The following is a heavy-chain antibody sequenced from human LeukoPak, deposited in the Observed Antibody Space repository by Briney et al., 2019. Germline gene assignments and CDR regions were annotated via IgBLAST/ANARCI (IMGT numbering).Heavy chain of an antibody. D-gene: IGHD5-24*01. V-gene: IGHV3-30*02. CDR3: AKGGDGYNYGSYFDY. CDR1: GFTFSSYG. J-gene: IGHJ4*02. CDR2: IRYDGNSE. Sequence: GGSLRLSCAAPGFTFSSYGMHSVRQAPGKGLERVALIRYDGNSEFYVDSVKGRFTISRDNSKNTLYLQMNSLRAEDTAVYYCAKGGDGYNYGSYFDYWGQGTLVTVSS.